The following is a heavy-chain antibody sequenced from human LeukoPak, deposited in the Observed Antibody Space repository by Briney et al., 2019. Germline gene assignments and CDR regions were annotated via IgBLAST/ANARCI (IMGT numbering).Heavy chain of an antibody. CDR2: ISYDGSLK. J-gene: IGHJ3*01. CDR3: AKKYSYGSGAGDALDF. V-gene: IGHV3-30*18. D-gene: IGHD3-10*01. Sequence: GGSLRLSCAASGFTFSNFGMHWVRQAPGKGLEWVAVISYDGSLKHYLDSVKGRFTISRDNSKSTLYLQMDSLRVEDTAVYYCAKKYSYGSGAGDALDFWGHGTLVTVSS. CDR1: GFTFSNFG.